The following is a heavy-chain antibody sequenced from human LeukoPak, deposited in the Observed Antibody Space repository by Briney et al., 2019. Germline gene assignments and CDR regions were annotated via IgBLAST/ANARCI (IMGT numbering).Heavy chain of an antibody. V-gene: IGHV3-30*18. D-gene: IGHD3-16*01. CDR3: AKGWGNFDY. CDR2: ISYDGSDK. Sequence: GGSLRLSCAASGFTFSSQAMSWVRQAPGKGLEWVAVISYDGSDKYYADSVKGRFTISRDNSKNTLYLQMNSLRVEDTAVYYCAKGWGNFDYWGQGTLVTVSS. J-gene: IGHJ4*02. CDR1: GFTFSSQA.